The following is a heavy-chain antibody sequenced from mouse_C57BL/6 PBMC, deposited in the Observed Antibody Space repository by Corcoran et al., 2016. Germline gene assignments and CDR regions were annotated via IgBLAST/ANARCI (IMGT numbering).Heavy chain of an antibody. CDR1: GYTFTTYG. D-gene: IGHD2-4*01. Sequence: QIQLVQSGPELKKPGETVKISCKASGYTFTTYGMSWVKQAPGKGLKWMGWINTYSGVPTYADDFKGRFAFSLETSASTAYLQINNLKNEDTATYFCARRENLEDYGGSYYSMDYWGQGTAVTVSA. CDR3: ARRENLEDYGGSYYSMDY. V-gene: IGHV9-3*01. CDR2: INTYSGVP. J-gene: IGHJ4*01.